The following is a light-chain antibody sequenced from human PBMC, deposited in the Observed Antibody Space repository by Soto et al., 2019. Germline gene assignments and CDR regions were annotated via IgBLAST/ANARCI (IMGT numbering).Light chain of an antibody. CDR1: QGVSNSH. CDR3: QQYERSPL. Sequence: IVLTQSPATLSLSPGARATLSCRARQGVSNSHLAGYQQKRVQTPRLLISAASSRATVISDRFSGCGSGTALTLTISRLEPEDVAVYYCQQYERSPLFGGGTKVE. CDR2: AAS. J-gene: IGKJ4*01. V-gene: IGKV3-20*01.